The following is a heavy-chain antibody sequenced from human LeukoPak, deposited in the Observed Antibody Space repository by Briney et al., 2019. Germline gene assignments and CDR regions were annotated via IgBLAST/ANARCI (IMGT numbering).Heavy chain of an antibody. V-gene: IGHV3-15*01. Sequence: PGGSLRLSCAASGFTFSSYALSWVRQAPGKGLEWVGLIKSKTDGGTTDYAAPVKGRFTISRDDSKNTLYLQMNSLKTEDTAVYYCTTVGYSGSFDYWGQGTLVSVFS. CDR2: IKSKTDGGTT. J-gene: IGHJ4*02. D-gene: IGHD3-10*01. CDR3: TTVGYSGSFDY. CDR1: GFTFSSYA.